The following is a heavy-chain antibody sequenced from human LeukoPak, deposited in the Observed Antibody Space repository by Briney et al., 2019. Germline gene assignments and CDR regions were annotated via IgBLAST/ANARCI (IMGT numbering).Heavy chain of an antibody. J-gene: IGHJ6*03. Sequence: ASVKVSCKASGGAFSSYAITWVRQAPGQGLEWMGWISAHYGHTNYAQKFQGRVTMTTDTSTSTAYMELRSLRSDDTAVYYCASTSSGSSFFYYYYMDVWGKGTTVTVSS. CDR3: ASTSSGSSFFYYYYMDV. CDR1: GGAFSSYA. D-gene: IGHD2/OR15-2a*01. V-gene: IGHV1-18*01. CDR2: ISAHYGHT.